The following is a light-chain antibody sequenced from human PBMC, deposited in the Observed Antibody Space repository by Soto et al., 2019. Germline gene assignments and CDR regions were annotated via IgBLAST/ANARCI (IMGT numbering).Light chain of an antibody. V-gene: IGKV3-11*01. CDR1: QSVSSY. Sequence: ELVLTQSPATLSLSPGERATLSCRASQSVSSYLAWYQQKPGQAPRLLIYDASNRATGIPARFSGSGSGTDFTNTVSSLEPEDFAVYYCQQRSNWLFTFGPGTKVY. CDR2: DAS. J-gene: IGKJ3*01. CDR3: QQRSNWLFT.